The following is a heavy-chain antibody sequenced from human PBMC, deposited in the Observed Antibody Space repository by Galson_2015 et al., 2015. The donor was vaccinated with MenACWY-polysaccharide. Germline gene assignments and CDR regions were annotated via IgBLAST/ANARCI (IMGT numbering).Heavy chain of an antibody. CDR1: GFTFSTYA. J-gene: IGHJ3*01. Sequence: SLRLSCAASGFTFSTYAMGWVRQAPGKGLDWVATINNRGDRTYYADPVQGSFTISRDDSKNTVSLQMSSLRAEDTALYYCVKDRGAVFGDVWGQGTMVTVSS. CDR3: VKDRGAVFGDV. V-gene: IGHV3-23*01. D-gene: IGHD3-3*01. CDR2: INNRGDRT.